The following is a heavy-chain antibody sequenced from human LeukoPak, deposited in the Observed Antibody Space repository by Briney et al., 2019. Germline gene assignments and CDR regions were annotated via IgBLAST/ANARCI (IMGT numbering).Heavy chain of an antibody. CDR1: GYTFTGYY. Sequence: ASVKVSCKASGYTFTGYYMHWVRQAPGQGLEWMGWMNPNSGNTGYAQKFQGRVTMTRNTSISTAYMELSSLRSEDTAVYYCARAKIAARPSILDYWGQGTLVTVSS. CDR3: ARAKIAARPSILDY. D-gene: IGHD6-6*01. V-gene: IGHV1-8*02. CDR2: MNPNSGNT. J-gene: IGHJ4*02.